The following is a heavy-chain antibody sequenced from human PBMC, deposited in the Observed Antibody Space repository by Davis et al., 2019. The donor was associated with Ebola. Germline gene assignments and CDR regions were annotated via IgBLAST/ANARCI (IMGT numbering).Heavy chain of an antibody. CDR1: GFTFSSYG. Sequence: GESLKISCAASGFTFSSYGMHWVRQAPGKGLEWVAIISFDGSTKYYADSVKGRFTISRDNAKNSLYLQMNSLRAEDTAVYYCARDRERSRNFDYWGQGTLVTVSS. CDR2: ISFDGSTK. V-gene: IGHV3-30*03. D-gene: IGHD5-24*01. J-gene: IGHJ4*02. CDR3: ARDRERSRNFDY.